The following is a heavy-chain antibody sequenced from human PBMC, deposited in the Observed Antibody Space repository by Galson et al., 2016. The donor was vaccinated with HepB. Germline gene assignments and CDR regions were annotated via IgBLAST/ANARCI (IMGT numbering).Heavy chain of an antibody. CDR3: AHRSYRRSLWLSAPYFDY. J-gene: IGHJ4*02. Sequence: PALVKPTQTLTLTCTFSGFSLSTSEVGVGWIRQPPGKALEWLALIYWGDDKRYNPSLNHRPTVTEDTSENQVVLTMTNMDPVDTATYFRAHRSYRRSLWLSAPYFDYWGLGILVTVSS. D-gene: IGHD6-13*01. CDR1: GFSLSTSEVG. V-gene: IGHV2-5*02. CDR2: IYWGDDK.